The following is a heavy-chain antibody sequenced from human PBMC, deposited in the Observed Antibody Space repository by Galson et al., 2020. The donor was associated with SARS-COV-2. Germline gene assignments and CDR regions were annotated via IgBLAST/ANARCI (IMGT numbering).Heavy chain of an antibody. J-gene: IGHJ4*02. CDR3: ARALESGGSGDFDY. CDR2: IYYSGST. D-gene: IGHD2-15*01. CDR1: GGSISSGDYY. Sequence: LRLSCTVSGGSISSGDYYWSWIRQPPGKGLEWIGYIYYSGSTYYNPSLKSRVTISVDTSKNQFSLKLSSVTAADTAVYYCARALESGGSGDFDYWGQGTLVTVSS. V-gene: IGHV4-30-4*01.